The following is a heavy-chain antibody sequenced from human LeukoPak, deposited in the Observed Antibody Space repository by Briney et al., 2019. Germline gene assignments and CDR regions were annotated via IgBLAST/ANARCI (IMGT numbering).Heavy chain of an antibody. CDR3: ARVRYEGFDP. CDR1: GGSMSRYY. CDR2: IYTSGST. Sequence: PSETLSLTCTVSGGSMSRYYWSWIRQPAGKGLEWIGRIYTSGSTNYNPSLKSQVTMSVDTSRNQFSLSLRSVTAADTAVYYCARVRYEGFDPWGQGTLVTVSS. D-gene: IGHD3-3*01. J-gene: IGHJ5*02. V-gene: IGHV4-4*07.